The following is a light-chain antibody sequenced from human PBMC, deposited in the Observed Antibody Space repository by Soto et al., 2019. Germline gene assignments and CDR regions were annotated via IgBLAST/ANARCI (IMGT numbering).Light chain of an antibody. V-gene: IGKV3-15*01. CDR2: GAS. Sequence: EIVITQSPATRSVSPGERATLSCRASQSVRNNLAWYQQKPGQAPRLLIYGASTRATGIPARFSGSGSGTEFTLTISSLQSEDFALYYCQHYNNWPPAWTFGQGTKVDIK. CDR3: QHYNNWPPAWT. CDR1: QSVRNN. J-gene: IGKJ1*01.